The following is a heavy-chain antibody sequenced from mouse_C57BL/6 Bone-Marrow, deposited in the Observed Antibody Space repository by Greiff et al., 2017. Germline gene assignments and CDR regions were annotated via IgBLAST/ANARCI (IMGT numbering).Heavy chain of an antibody. J-gene: IGHJ4*01. CDR2: IDPEDGET. CDR3: AGGFYYGSNYYAMDY. D-gene: IGHD1-1*01. V-gene: IGHV14-2*01. CDR1: GFNIKDYY. Sequence: VQLKESGAELVKPGASVKLSCTASGFNIKDYYMHWVKQRTEQGLEWIGRIDPEDGETKYAPKFQGKATITADTSSNTAYLQLSSLTSEDTAVYYCAGGFYYGSNYYAMDYWGQGTSVTVAS.